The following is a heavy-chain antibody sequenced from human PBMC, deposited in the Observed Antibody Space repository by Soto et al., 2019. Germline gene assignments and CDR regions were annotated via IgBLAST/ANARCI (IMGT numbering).Heavy chain of an antibody. Sequence: HPGGSLRLSCAASGFTFSSYAMSWVRQAPGKGLEWVSAISGSGGSTYYADSVKGRFTISRDNSKNTLYLQVNSLRAEDTAVYYCAKNVRRIAAAGTGAWFDPWGQGTLVTVS. V-gene: IGHV3-23*01. J-gene: IGHJ5*02. CDR2: ISGSGGST. D-gene: IGHD6-13*01. CDR1: GFTFSSYA. CDR3: AKNVRRIAAAGTGAWFDP.